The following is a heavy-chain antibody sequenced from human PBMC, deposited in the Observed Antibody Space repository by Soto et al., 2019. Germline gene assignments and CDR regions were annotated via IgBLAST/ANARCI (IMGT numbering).Heavy chain of an antibody. CDR3: ARAPRGEWFHGDYYYGMDV. CDR2: IIPIFGTA. D-gene: IGHD3-3*01. V-gene: IGHV1-69*06. J-gene: IGHJ6*02. CDR1: GGTFSSYA. Sequence: SVKVSCKASGGTFSSYAISWVRQAPGQGLEWMGGIIPIFGTANYAQKFQGRVTITADKSTSTAYMELSSLRSEDTAVYYCARAPRGEWFHGDYYYGMDVWGQGTPVTVSS.